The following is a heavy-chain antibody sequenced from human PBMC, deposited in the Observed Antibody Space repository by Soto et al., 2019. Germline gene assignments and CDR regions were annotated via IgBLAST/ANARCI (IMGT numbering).Heavy chain of an antibody. CDR1: RGSISSSNW. Sequence: SDTLSLTCALSRGSISSSNWWSWVRQPPGKGLEWIGEIYHSGSTNYNPSLKSRVTISVDKSKNQFSLKLSSVTAADTAVYYCARGGSLGYYYYYMDVWGKGTTVTVS. J-gene: IGHJ6*03. V-gene: IGHV4-4*02. CDR2: IYHSGST. CDR3: ARGGSLGYYYYYMDV. D-gene: IGHD3-10*01.